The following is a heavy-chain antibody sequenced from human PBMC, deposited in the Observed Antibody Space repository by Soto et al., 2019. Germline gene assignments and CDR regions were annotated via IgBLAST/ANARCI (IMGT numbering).Heavy chain of an antibody. CDR3: ARQWALDY. J-gene: IGHJ4*02. V-gene: IGHV3-30*03. CDR1: GFTFSSYG. Sequence: GGSLRLSCAASGFTFSSYGMHWVRQAPGKGLEWVAVISYDGSNKYYADSVKGRFTISRDNSKNTLYLQMNNLRAEDTAVYYCARQWALDYWGRGTLVTVSS. D-gene: IGHD1-26*01. CDR2: ISYDGSNK.